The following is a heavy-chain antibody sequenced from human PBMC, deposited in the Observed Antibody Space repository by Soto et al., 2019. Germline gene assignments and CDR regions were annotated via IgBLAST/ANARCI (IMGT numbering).Heavy chain of an antibody. CDR2: IYHSGST. CDR1: GGSINTATHS. Sequence: QLQLQESGSGLVKPSQTLSLTCAVSGGSINTATHSWSWIRQPPGKGLEWIGYIYHSGSTYYNPSVTSRDTMSIDKSSNTFSLRLSSVTAADTVVYYCAGGGGVTTTGDDYWGQGILVTVSS. D-gene: IGHD4-4*01. CDR3: AGGGGVTTTGDDY. J-gene: IGHJ4*02. V-gene: IGHV4-30-2*01.